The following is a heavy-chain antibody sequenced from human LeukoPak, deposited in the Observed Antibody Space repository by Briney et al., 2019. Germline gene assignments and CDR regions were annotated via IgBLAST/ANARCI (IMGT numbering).Heavy chain of an antibody. V-gene: IGHV3-23*01. Sequence: GGSLRLSCAASGFTFSSYAMSWVRQAPGKGLEWVSAISGSGGSTYYADSVKGRFTISRDNSKNTLYLQMNSLRAEDTAVYYCAKDLRGYSYGTGVHYFDYWGQGTLVTVSS. CDR1: GFTFSSYA. D-gene: IGHD5-18*01. CDR3: AKDLRGYSYGTGVHYFDY. J-gene: IGHJ4*02. CDR2: ISGSGGST.